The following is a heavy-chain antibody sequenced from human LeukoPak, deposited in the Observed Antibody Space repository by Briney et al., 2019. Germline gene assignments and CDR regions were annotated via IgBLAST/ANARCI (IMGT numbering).Heavy chain of an antibody. D-gene: IGHD3-10*01. Sequence: SETLSLTCTVSGGSISSGGFYWSWIRQPPGKGLEWLGYISHSGSTYYNPSLKSRVTMSVDRSKNQFSLKLTSVTAADTAVYYCARASHLLFDYWGQGTLVTVSS. CDR3: ARASHLLFDY. J-gene: IGHJ4*02. CDR1: GGSISSGGFY. V-gene: IGHV4-30-2*01. CDR2: ISHSGST.